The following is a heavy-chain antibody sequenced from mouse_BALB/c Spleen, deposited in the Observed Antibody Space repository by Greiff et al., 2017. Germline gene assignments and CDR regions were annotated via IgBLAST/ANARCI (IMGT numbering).Heavy chain of an antibody. Sequence: EVKVVESGGGLVQPGGSRKLSCAASGFTFSSFGMHWVRQAPEKGLEWVAYISSGSSTIYYADTVKGRFTISRDNPKNTLFLQMTSLRSEDTAMYYCASSSNYGYAMDYWGQGTSVTVSS. CDR2: ISSGSSTI. V-gene: IGHV5-17*02. D-gene: IGHD1-1*01. J-gene: IGHJ4*01. CDR1: GFTFSSFG. CDR3: ASSSNYGYAMDY.